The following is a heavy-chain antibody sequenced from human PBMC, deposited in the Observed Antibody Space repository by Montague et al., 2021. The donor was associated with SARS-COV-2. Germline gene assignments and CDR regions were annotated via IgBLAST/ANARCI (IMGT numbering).Heavy chain of an antibody. CDR1: GGSISSSCYY. Sequence: SETLSLTCTVSGGSISSSCYYWGWLRQPQGKGLEWNGCIYYSGSTYYTLTLKSRVTISADTTKNQLTLRLNTVTKAATAVYFCARAGGFYDYWSDYSSSVDYFDHWGQGTLVTVSS. CDR2: IYYSGST. J-gene: IGHJ5*02. V-gene: IGHV4-39*06. D-gene: IGHD3-3*01. CDR3: ARAGGFYDYWSDYSSSVDYFDH.